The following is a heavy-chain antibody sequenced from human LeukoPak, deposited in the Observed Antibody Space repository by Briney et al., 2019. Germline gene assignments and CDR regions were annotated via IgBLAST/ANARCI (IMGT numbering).Heavy chain of an antibody. D-gene: IGHD2-15*01. V-gene: IGHV1-2*02. CDR2: INPNGGGT. CDR3: ASCGGGSCYYYYGMDV. CDR1: GYTFTGYY. J-gene: IGHJ6*02. Sequence: ASVKVSCKASGYTFTGYYMHWVRQAPGQGLEWMGWINPNGGGTNYAQKFQGRVTMTRDTSISTAYMELSRLRSDDTAVYYCASCGGGSCYYYYGMDVWGQGTTVTVSS.